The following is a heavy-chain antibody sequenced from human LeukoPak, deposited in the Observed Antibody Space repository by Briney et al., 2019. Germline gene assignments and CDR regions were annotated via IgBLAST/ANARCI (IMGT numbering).Heavy chain of an antibody. CDR2: IYYSGST. CDR1: GGSISSSSYY. Sequence: KTSETLSLTCTVSGGSISSSSYYWGWIRQPPGKGLGWIGSIYYSGSTYYNPSLKSRVTISVDTSKNQFSLKLSSVTAADTAVYYCARRPSTFPLYYYYGMDVWGQGTTVTVSS. J-gene: IGHJ6*02. CDR3: ARRPSTFPLYYYYGMDV. V-gene: IGHV4-39*01.